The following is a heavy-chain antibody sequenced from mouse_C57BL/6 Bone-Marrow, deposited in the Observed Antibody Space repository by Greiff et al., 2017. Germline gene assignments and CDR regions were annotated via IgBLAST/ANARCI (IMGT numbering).Heavy chain of an antibody. CDR2: ISSGGDYI. Sequence: EVKLVESGEGLVKPGGSLKLSCAASGFTFSSYAMSWVRQTPEKRLEWVAYISSGGDYIYYAETVKGRFTISRATARNTLYLQMSSLKSEDTAMYYCTSDTYYGSRPYYFAYWGQGTTLTVSS. CDR1: GFTFSSYA. V-gene: IGHV5-9-1*02. CDR3: TSDTYYGSRPYYFAY. D-gene: IGHD1-1*01. J-gene: IGHJ2*01.